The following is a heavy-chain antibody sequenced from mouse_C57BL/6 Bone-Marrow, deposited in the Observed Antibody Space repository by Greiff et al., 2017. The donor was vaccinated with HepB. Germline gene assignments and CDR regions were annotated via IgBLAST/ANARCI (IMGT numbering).Heavy chain of an antibody. J-gene: IGHJ3*01. Sequence: VQLQQSGPGLVQPSQSLSITCTVSGFSLTSYGVHWVRQSPGKGLEWLGVIWSGGSTDYNAAFISRLSISKDNSKSQVFFKMNSLQVDDTAIYYCARHGDYDPFAYWGQGTLVTVSA. CDR1: GFSLTSYG. D-gene: IGHD2-4*01. V-gene: IGHV2-2*01. CDR2: IWSGGST. CDR3: ARHGDYDPFAY.